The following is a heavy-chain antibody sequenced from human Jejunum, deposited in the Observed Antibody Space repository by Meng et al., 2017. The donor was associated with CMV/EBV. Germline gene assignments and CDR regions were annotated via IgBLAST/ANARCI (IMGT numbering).Heavy chain of an antibody. J-gene: IGHJ4*02. V-gene: IGHV4-4*02. D-gene: IGHD6-19*01. CDR1: GGSIRSSNW. CDR2: IYHSGST. Sequence: QVRLQGSGPGLGKPSGTLSLTCAVSGGSIRSSNWWSWVRQPPGKGLEWIGEIYHSGSTNYNPSLKSRVTISVDKSKNQFSLKLSSVTAADTAVYYCASFPPPGKQWLVTDYWGQGTLVTVSS. CDR3: ASFPPPGKQWLVTDY.